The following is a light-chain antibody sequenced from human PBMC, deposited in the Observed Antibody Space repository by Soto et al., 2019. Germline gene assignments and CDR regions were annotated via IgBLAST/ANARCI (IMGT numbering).Light chain of an antibody. CDR3: QQRSNWPVT. J-gene: IGKJ2*01. CDR1: QSVSSD. V-gene: IGKV3-11*01. CDR2: DAS. Sequence: DIVLTQSPATLSLSPGERVTLSCRASQSVSSDLAWYQQKPGQAPRLLIYDASNRATGIPVRFSGSGSGTDFTLTISSLEPEDFAVYYCQQRSNWPVTFGQGTKLEIK.